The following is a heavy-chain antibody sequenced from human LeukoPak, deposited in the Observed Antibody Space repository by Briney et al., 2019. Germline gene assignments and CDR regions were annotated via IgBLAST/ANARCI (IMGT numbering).Heavy chain of an antibody. V-gene: IGHV3-23*01. CDR3: AKIRSYYYDSSGYYYGFFDY. J-gene: IGHJ4*02. CDR2: ISGSGGST. CDR1: GFTFSSYA. D-gene: IGHD3-22*01. Sequence: GGSLRLSCAGSGFTFSSYAMSWVRQAPGKGLEWVSAISGSGGSTYYADSVKGRFTISRDNSKNTLYLQMNSLRAEDTAVYYCAKIRSYYYDSSGYYYGFFDYWGQGTLVTVSS.